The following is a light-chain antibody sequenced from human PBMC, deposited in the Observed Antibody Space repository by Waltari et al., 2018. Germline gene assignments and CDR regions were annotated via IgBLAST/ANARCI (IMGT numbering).Light chain of an antibody. J-gene: IGLJ2*01. CDR3: SSFVGGTTYLL. Sequence: QSALTQPAPVSGSPGRSITISCIGGGSFVSWYQQHPGKAPKLMIYDDIRRPSGVSNRFAASKSDNTASLTISGLQADDEAVYYCSSFVGGTTYLLIGGGTRLTVL. CDR1: GSF. V-gene: IGLV2-23*01. CDR2: DDI.